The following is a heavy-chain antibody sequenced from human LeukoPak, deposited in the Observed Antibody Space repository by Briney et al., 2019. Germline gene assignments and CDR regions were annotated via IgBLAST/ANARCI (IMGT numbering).Heavy chain of an antibody. Sequence: SETLSLTCPVSGGSISSYYWSWIRQPPGKGLEWIGYIYYSGSTNYNPSLKSRVTISVDTSKNQFSLKLSSVTAADTAVYYCARGQWLVAFDYWGQGTLVTVSS. V-gene: IGHV4-59*01. CDR3: ARGQWLVAFDY. D-gene: IGHD6-19*01. CDR1: GGSISSYY. J-gene: IGHJ4*02. CDR2: IYYSGST.